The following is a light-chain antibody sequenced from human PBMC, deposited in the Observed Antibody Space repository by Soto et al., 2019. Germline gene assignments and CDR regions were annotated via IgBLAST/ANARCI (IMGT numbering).Light chain of an antibody. CDR2: GAS. V-gene: IGKV3-15*01. Sequence: VVTQSPATLSVFPGETATLSCRASQSVSSDLAWYERRPGQAPRRLIYGASTRATGIPARFRGSGSGTEFRLAISSLQSEDFATYYCQQYNTWHPKMAFGRGTKVEIK. CDR3: QQYNTWHPKMA. J-gene: IGKJ1*01. CDR1: QSVSSD.